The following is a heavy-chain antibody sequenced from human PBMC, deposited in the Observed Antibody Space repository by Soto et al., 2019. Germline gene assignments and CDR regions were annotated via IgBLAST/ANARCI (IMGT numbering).Heavy chain of an antibody. CDR2: ISSSSTI. CDR1: GFTFSTYS. J-gene: IGHJ4*02. V-gene: IGHV3-48*01. Sequence: EVQLVESGGGLVQPGGSLRLSCAASGFTFSTYSMNWVRQAPGKGLEWVSYISSSSTIYYADSVKGRFTISRDNAKNSLYLQMNTLRAEDTAVYYCARALTLVAPWMDFRGQGTLVTVSS. D-gene: IGHD3-9*01. CDR3: ARALTLVAPWMDF.